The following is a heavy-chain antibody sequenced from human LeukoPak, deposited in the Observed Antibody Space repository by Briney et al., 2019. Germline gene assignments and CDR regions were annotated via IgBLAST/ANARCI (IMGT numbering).Heavy chain of an antibody. V-gene: IGHV3-53*01. J-gene: IGHJ4*02. Sequence: GGSLRLSCTVSGFTVSSNSMSWVRQAPGKGLEWVSFIYSAGSIYYSDSVKGRFTISIDNSKNTLYLQMNSLRAEDTAVYYCARRAGAYPHPYDYWGQETLVTVSS. CDR2: IYSAGSI. CDR1: GFTVSSNS. CDR3: ARRAGAYPHPYDY. D-gene: IGHD3-16*01.